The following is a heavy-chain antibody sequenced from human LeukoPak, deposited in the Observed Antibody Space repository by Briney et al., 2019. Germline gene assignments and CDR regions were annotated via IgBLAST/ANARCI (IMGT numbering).Heavy chain of an antibody. V-gene: IGHV3-30-3*01. CDR2: KSYDGSNK. CDR3: ARDHQPIAVAGLFDY. D-gene: IGHD6-19*01. J-gene: IGHJ4*02. Sequence: PGRSLRLSCAASGFTFSSYAMHWVRQAPGKGLEWVAVKSYDGSNKYYADSVKGRFTISRDNSKNTLYLQMNSLRAEDTAVYYCARDHQPIAVAGLFDYWGQGTLVTVSS. CDR1: GFTFSSYA.